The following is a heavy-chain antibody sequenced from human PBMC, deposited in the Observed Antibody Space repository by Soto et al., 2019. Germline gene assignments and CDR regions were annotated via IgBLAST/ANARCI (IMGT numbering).Heavy chain of an antibody. CDR2: TYYRPKWYN. V-gene: IGHV6-1*01. D-gene: IGHD4-17*01. CDR1: GDSVSNNSTA. Sequence: SQTLSLTCAISGDSVSNNSTAWNWIRQSPSRGLEWLGRTYYRPKWYNDYAVSVKSRVIINPDTSKNQFSLQLNSVTPEDTAVYYCARERYGDYGRGTFDIWGQGTMVTVS. J-gene: IGHJ3*02. CDR3: ARERYGDYGRGTFDI.